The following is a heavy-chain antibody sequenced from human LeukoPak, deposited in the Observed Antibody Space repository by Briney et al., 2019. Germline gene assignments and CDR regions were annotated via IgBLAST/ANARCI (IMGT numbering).Heavy chain of an antibody. D-gene: IGHD6-19*01. CDR1: GFTFSSYA. J-gene: IGHJ4*02. CDR3: ARDSPGYSSGWSYYFDY. Sequence: GGSLRLSCAASGFTFSSYAMNWVRQAPGKGLEWVAVISYDGSNKYYADSVKGRFTISRDNSKNTLYLQMNSLRAEDTAVYYCARDSPGYSSGWSYYFDYWGQGTLVTVSS. V-gene: IGHV3-30-3*01. CDR2: ISYDGSNK.